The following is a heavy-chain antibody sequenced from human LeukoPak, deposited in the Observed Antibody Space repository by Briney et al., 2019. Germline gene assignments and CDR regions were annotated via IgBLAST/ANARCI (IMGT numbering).Heavy chain of an antibody. J-gene: IGHJ3*02. CDR3: ARDRNGDQRANAFDI. CDR1: RFTFTTYF. D-gene: IGHD2-21*02. Sequence: ASVKVSCKASRFTFTTYFMHWVRQAPGQGLEWMGKINPSGDTTTYAQKFQGRVTMTRDTSTSTVYMELRSLRSDDTAVYYCARDRNGDQRANAFDIWGQGTMVTVSS. CDR2: INPSGDTT. V-gene: IGHV1-46*01.